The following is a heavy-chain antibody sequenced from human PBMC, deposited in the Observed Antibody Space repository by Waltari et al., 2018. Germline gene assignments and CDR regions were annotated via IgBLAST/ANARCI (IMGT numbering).Heavy chain of an antibody. J-gene: IGHJ6*03. CDR3: ARRFIAAAGTNYYYYMDV. Sequence: EVQLVESGGGLVKPGGSLRLSCAASGFTFSSYSMNWVRQAPRKGLEWVSSISSSSSYIYYADSVKGRFTISRDNAKNSLYLQMNSLRAEDTAVYYCARRFIAAAGTNYYYYMDVWGKGTTVTVSS. CDR1: GFTFSSYS. D-gene: IGHD6-13*01. CDR2: ISSSSSYI. V-gene: IGHV3-21*01.